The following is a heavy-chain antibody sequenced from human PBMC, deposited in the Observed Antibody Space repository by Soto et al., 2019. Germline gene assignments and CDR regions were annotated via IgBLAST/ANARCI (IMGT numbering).Heavy chain of an antibody. V-gene: IGHV3-21*01. J-gene: IGHJ4*02. CDR3: ARGLRGYSFGVDY. Sequence: GGSLRLSCAASGFSLSSSIMHWVRQAPGKGLDWVSSITSSSTYIYYADSVKGRFTISRDNAENSLYLQMNSLGAEDTAVYYCARGLRGYSFGVDYWGQGTPVTVSS. CDR1: GFSLSSSI. CDR2: ITSSSTYI. D-gene: IGHD5-18*01.